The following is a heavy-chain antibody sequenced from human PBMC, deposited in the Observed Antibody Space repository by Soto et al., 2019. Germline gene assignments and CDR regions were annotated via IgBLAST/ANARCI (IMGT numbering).Heavy chain of an antibody. CDR3: ARTYWNGSHRDGVDV. CDR2: INHSGST. V-gene: IGHV4-34*01. CDR1: GGSFSGYY. J-gene: IGHJ6*02. Sequence: SETLSLTCAVYGGSFSGYYWSWIRQPPGKGLEWIGEINHSGSTNYNPSLKSRVTISVDTSKNQFSLKLSSVTAADTAVYYCARTYWNGSHRDGVDVWGQGTTVTVSS. D-gene: IGHD1-1*01.